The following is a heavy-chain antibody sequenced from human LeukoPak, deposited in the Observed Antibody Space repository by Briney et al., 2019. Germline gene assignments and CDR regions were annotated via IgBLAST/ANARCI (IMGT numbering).Heavy chain of an antibody. CDR3: ARGGEAATAD. CDR2: IYYSGST. D-gene: IGHD6-13*01. Sequence: SETLSLTCTVSGGSISTYYWTWIRQPPGKGLEWIGYIYYSGSTNYNPSLKSRVTISVDTSKNQFSLKLSSVAAADTAVYYCARGGEAATADWGRGILVTVFS. V-gene: IGHV4-59*01. CDR1: GGSISTYY. J-gene: IGHJ4*02.